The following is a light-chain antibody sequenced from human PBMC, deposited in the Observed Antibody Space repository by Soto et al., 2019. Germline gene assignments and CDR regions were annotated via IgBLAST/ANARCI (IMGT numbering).Light chain of an antibody. CDR2: GAS. V-gene: IGKV3-20*01. CDR1: QSVSSSY. Sequence: EIVLTQSPGTLSLSPGERATLSCRASQSVSSSYLAWYQQKPGQAPRLLIYGASSRATCIPDRFSGSGSETDFTLTISILEPEDFAVYYCQQYGSSWTFCQGTKVEIK. J-gene: IGKJ1*01. CDR3: QQYGSSWT.